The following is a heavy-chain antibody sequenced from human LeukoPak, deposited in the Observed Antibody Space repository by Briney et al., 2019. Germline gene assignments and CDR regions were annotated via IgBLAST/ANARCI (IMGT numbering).Heavy chain of an antibody. V-gene: IGHV3-7*01. CDR3: AKARCSSNSCSHFFDY. J-gene: IGHJ4*02. D-gene: IGHD2-2*01. Sequence: GGSLRLSCAASGFTFSSYWMSWVRQAPGKGLEWVANIKQDGSEKYYVDSVKGRFTISRDNSKNTLYLQMNSLRAEDTAVYYCAKARCSSNSCSHFFDYWGQGTLVTASS. CDR2: IKQDGSEK. CDR1: GFTFSSYW.